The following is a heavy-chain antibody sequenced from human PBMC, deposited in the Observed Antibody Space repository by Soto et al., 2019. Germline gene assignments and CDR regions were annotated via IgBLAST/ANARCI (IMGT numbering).Heavy chain of an antibody. Sequence: QVQLAESGGGVVQPGTSLRVSCVGSGFTFRSYVIHWVRQAPGKGLEWVALTSYDGSDKYYDDSVRGRFTISRDNSRNTVDPQMDSLRLEDTALYYCARWGTTGGLDVWGQGTLVSVSS. CDR2: TSYDGSDK. CDR3: ARWGTTGGLDV. CDR1: GFTFRSYV. D-gene: IGHD3-16*01. J-gene: IGHJ1*01. V-gene: IGHV3-30*19.